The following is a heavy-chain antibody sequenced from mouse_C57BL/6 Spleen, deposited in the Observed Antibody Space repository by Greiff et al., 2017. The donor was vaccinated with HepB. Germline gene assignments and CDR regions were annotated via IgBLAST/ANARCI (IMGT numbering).Heavy chain of an antibody. CDR2: IDPETGGT. V-gene: IGHV1-15*01. Sequence: QVQLQQSGAELVRPGASVTLSCKASGYTFTDYELHWVKQTPVHGLEWIGAIDPETGGTAYNQKFKGKAILTADKSSSTAYMELRSLTSEDSAVYYCTRRDGSSEYFDVGGTGTTLTVSS. CDR3: TRRDGSSEYFDV. D-gene: IGHD1-1*01. CDR1: GYTFTDYE. J-gene: IGHJ1*03.